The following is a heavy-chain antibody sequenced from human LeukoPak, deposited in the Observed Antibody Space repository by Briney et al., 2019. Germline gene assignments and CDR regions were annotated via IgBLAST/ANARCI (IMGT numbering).Heavy chain of an antibody. CDR2: IKSKTDGGTT. V-gene: IGHV3-15*05. CDR3: TTDWAGIGDH. J-gene: IGHJ4*02. D-gene: IGHD6-13*01. CDR1: GFTFSHAW. Sequence: GGSLRLSCGDSGFTFSHAWMSWIRQAPGKGLEWVGRIKSKTDGGTTDYAAPVKGRFTVSRDDSKNTLYLEMNSLKTEDTAVYYCTTDWAGIGDHWGQGTLVTVSS.